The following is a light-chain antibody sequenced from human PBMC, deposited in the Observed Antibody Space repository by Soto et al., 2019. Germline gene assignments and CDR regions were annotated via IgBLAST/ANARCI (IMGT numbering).Light chain of an antibody. CDR3: QQYNSYSKT. Sequence: DIQMTQSPSTLSAPVGDRVTITCRASQSISSWLALYPQKPGKAPKLLIYDASGLESGVPSRFSGTGSGTEFTLTISSLQPDDSASYYCQQYNSYSKTFGQGTKVDIK. V-gene: IGKV1-5*01. CDR1: QSISSW. CDR2: DAS. J-gene: IGKJ1*01.